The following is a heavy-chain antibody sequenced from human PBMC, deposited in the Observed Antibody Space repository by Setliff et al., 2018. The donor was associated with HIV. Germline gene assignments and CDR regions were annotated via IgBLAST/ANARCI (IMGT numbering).Heavy chain of an antibody. CDR3: AHAHPYSSSWYWGFFFDY. D-gene: IGHD6-13*01. CDR1: GFSPSTSGVG. V-gene: IGHV2-5*05. CDR2: IYWDDDK. Sequence: SGPTLVNPTQTLTLTCTFSGFSPSTSGVGVGWIRQPPGKALEWLALIYWDDDKRYGPSLKSRLTITKDTSKNQVVLTMTNMDPVDTATYYCAHAHPYSSSWYWGFFFDYWGQGTLVTVSS. J-gene: IGHJ4*02.